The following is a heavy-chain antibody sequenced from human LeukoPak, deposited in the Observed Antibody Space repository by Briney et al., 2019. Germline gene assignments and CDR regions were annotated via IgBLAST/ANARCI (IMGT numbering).Heavy chain of an antibody. CDR3: ARDDRPYGHDFDY. V-gene: IGHV3-49*03. Sequence: GGSLRLSCTASRFTFGDYAMSWFRQAPGKGLEWVGFIRSKAYGGTTEYAASVKGRFTISRDDSKNVAYLQINNLRAEDTALYYCARDDRPYGHDFDYWGQGTLVTVSS. J-gene: IGHJ4*02. D-gene: IGHD4-17*01. CDR1: RFTFGDYA. CDR2: IRSKAYGGTT.